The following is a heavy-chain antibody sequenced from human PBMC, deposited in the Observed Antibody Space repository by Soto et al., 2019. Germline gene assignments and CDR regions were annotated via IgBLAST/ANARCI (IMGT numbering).Heavy chain of an antibody. CDR3: AXAGQYCTTGTCYPASMGV. V-gene: IGHV3-53*04. CDR1: GFTVSSSY. CDR2: FYSGGKT. J-gene: IGHJ6*04. D-gene: IGHD2-15*01. Sequence: EVQLVESGGGLVQPGGSLRLSCSASGFTVSSSYINWVRQAPGKGLEWVSTFYSGGKTYYADSVKGRFTISRHSSENTLYLQMNSLRSEDTAVYYCAXAGQYCTTGTCYPASMGVWGEGTTVTVSS.